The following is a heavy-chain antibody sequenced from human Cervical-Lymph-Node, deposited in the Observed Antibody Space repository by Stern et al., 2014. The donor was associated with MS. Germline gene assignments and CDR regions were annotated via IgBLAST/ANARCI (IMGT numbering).Heavy chain of an antibody. V-gene: IGHV2-70*01. CDR1: GFSLSTSGMC. CDR2: SDWDDDK. Sequence: QITLKESGPALVKPTQTLTLTCTFSGFSLSTSGMCVSWIRQPPGKALEWLALSDWDDDKYYSTSLKTRLNISKDTSKNQVVLTMTNMDPVDTATYYCARSTAMANDAFDIWGQGTMVTVSS. J-gene: IGHJ3*02. D-gene: IGHD5-18*01. CDR3: ARSTAMANDAFDI.